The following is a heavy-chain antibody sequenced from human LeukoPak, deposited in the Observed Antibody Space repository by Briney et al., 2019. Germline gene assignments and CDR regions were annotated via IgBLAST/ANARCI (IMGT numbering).Heavy chain of an antibody. Sequence: SETLSLTCTVSGGSISSGSYYWSWIRQPAGKGLEWIGRIYTSGSTNYNPSLKSRVTISVDTSKNQFSLKLSSVTAADTAVYYCAREGSSLGADYWGQGTLVTVSS. V-gene: IGHV4-61*02. CDR2: IYTSGST. J-gene: IGHJ4*02. CDR3: AREGSSLGADY. D-gene: IGHD6-13*01. CDR1: GGSISSGSYY.